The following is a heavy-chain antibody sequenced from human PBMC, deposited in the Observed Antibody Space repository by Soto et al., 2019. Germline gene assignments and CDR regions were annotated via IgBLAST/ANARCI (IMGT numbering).Heavy chain of an antibody. Sequence: PGGSLRLSCAASGFTFSSYDMHWVRQAPGKGLEWVSAIGTAGDTYYPGSVKGRFTISRDNAKNSLYLQMNSLRAGDTAVYYCAREGCSSTSCYGDYYYYMDVWGKGTTVTVSS. CDR1: GFTFSSYD. V-gene: IGHV3-13*01. CDR2: IGTAGDT. CDR3: AREGCSSTSCYGDYYYYMDV. D-gene: IGHD2-2*01. J-gene: IGHJ6*03.